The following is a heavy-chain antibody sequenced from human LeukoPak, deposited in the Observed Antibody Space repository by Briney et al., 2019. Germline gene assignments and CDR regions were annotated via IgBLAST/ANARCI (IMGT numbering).Heavy chain of an antibody. V-gene: IGHV4-59*11. D-gene: IGHD6-25*01. Sequence: SETLSLTCVVSGGSISSHYWSWIRQPPGRGLEWIGFIYFNGYTNHNPSLKTRVTISVDTSNNRFSLRLSSVTAADTAVYYCARSERRAQKDTYYNHYYYMDVWGKGTTVTVSS. J-gene: IGHJ6*03. CDR2: IYFNGYT. CDR1: GGSISSHY. CDR3: ARSERRAQKDTYYNHYYYMDV.